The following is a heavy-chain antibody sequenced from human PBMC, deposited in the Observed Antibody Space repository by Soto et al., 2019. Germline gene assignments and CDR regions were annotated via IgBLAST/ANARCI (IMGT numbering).Heavy chain of an antibody. CDR3: ATEYRNYDFWSGSYDWFDP. J-gene: IGHJ5*02. CDR1: GYTLTELS. Sequence: ASVKVSCKVSGYTLTELSMHWVRQAPGKGLEWMGGFDPEDGETIYAQKFQGRVTMTEDTSTDTAYMELSSLRSEDTAVYYCATEYRNYDFWSGSYDWFDPWGQGTLVTVSS. CDR2: FDPEDGET. D-gene: IGHD3-3*01. V-gene: IGHV1-24*01.